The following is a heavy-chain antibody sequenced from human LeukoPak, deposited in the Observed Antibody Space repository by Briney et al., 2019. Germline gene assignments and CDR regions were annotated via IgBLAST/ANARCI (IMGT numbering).Heavy chain of an antibody. D-gene: IGHD3-3*01. CDR1: GFIFSNYA. Sequence: PGGSLRLSCAASGFIFSNYAMSWVRQAPGKGLEWVSSIHGGGGSAYYADSVKGRFTVSRDDSKKTLSLQMSSLRAEDTAAYYCAKDRESGNGIRDAFDVWGQGTVVTVAS. CDR3: AKDRESGNGIRDAFDV. CDR2: IHGGGGSA. J-gene: IGHJ3*01. V-gene: IGHV3-23*01.